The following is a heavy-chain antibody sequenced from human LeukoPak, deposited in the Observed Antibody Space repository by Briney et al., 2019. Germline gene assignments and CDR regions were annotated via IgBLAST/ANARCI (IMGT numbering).Heavy chain of an antibody. D-gene: IGHD2-21*01. CDR1: GFTLSTSG. J-gene: IGHJ6*03. CDR3: ARAGGPKYLASGYSYSYYMDV. V-gene: IGHV3-48*04. Sequence: GGSLRLSCAASGFTLSTSGMNWVRQAPGKGLEWVSYMSSSSNTIYYADSVKGRFTFSRDNAKNSLYLQMNSLGVEDTAVYYCARAGGPKYLASGYSYSYYMDVWGKGTTVTVSS. CDR2: MSSSSNTI.